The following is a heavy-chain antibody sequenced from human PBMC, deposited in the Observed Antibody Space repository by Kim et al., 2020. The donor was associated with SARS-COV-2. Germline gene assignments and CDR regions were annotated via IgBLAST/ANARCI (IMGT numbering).Heavy chain of an antibody. CDR2: TYYRSKWYN. CDR3: ARDPTLTIAAAGTRYFDL. J-gene: IGHJ2*01. CDR1: GDSVSSNSAA. Sequence: SQTLSLTCAISGDSVSSNSAAWNWIRQSPSRGLEWLGRTYYRSKWYNDYAVSVKSRITINPDTSKNQFSLQLNSVTPEDTAVYYCARDPTLTIAAAGTRYFDLWGRGTLVTVSS. V-gene: IGHV6-1*01. D-gene: IGHD6-13*01.